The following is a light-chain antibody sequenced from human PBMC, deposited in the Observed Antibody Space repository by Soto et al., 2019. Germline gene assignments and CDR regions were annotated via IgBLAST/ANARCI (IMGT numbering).Light chain of an antibody. Sequence: QSVLTQPAAMSGSPGQSITISCTGTNSDVGGYNFVSWYQQHPGKAPKLIIFDVSHRPSGVSNRFSGSKSGNTASLTISGLQAEDEADYYCSAYTSSTTPYVFGTGTKLTVL. CDR3: SAYTSSTTPYV. CDR1: NSDVGGYNF. J-gene: IGLJ1*01. V-gene: IGLV2-14*03. CDR2: DVS.